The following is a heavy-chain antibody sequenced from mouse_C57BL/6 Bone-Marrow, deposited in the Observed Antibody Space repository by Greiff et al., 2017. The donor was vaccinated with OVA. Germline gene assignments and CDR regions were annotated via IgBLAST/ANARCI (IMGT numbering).Heavy chain of an antibody. V-gene: IGHV1-26*01. D-gene: IGHD2-5*01. CDR3: ASRRYSNSYAMDY. J-gene: IGHJ4*01. Sequence: VQLQQSGPELVKPGASVKISCKASGYTFTDYYMNWVKQSHGKSLEWIGDINPNNGGTSYNQKFKGKATLTVDKSSSTAYMELRSRTSEDSAVYYCASRRYSNSYAMDYWGQGTSVTVSS. CDR1: GYTFTDYY. CDR2: INPNNGGT.